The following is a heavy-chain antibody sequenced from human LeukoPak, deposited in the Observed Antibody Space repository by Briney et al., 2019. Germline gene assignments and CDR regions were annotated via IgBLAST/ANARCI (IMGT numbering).Heavy chain of an antibody. CDR2: IYYSGST. CDR3: ARDLAAGPPYYYYYMDV. D-gene: IGHD6-13*01. CDR1: GGPISSSSYY. Sequence: SETLSLTCTVSGGPISSSSYYWGWIRQPPGKGLEWIGSIYYSGSTYYNPSLKSRVTISVDTSKNQFSLKLSSVTAADTAVYYCARDLAAGPPYYYYYMDVWGKGTTVTVSS. J-gene: IGHJ6*03. V-gene: IGHV4-39*07.